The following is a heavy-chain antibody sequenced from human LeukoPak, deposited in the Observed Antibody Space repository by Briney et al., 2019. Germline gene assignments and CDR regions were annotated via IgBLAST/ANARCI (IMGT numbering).Heavy chain of an antibody. CDR1: GGSISSGGYY. CDR2: IYYSGST. V-gene: IGHV4-31*03. CDR3: TSSVYDSSGYSQDAFDI. J-gene: IGHJ3*02. D-gene: IGHD3-22*01. Sequence: SETLSLTCTVSGGSISSGGYYWSWIRQHPGKGLEWIGYIYYSGSTYYNPSLKSRVTISVDTSKNQFSLKLSSVTAADTAVYYCTSSVYDSSGYSQDAFDIWGQGTMVTVSS.